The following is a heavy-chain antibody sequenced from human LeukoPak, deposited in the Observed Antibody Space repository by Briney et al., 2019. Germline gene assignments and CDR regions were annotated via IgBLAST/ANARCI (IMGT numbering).Heavy chain of an antibody. V-gene: IGHV3-23*01. CDR3: AKPTLLLRFLEWPFDY. D-gene: IGHD3-3*01. CDR1: GFTFSSYA. J-gene: IGHJ4*02. Sequence: GGSLRLSCAASGFTFSSYAMSWVRQAPGKGLEWVSAISGSGGSTYYADSVKGRFTISRDNSKNTLYLQMNSLRAEDTAVYYSAKPTLLLRFLEWPFDYWGQGTLVTVSS. CDR2: ISGSGGST.